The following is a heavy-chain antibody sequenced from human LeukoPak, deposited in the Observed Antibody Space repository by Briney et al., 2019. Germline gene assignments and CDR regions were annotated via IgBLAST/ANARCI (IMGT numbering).Heavy chain of an antibody. Sequence: GGSLRLSCAASGFTFSSYWMSWVRQAPGKRLEWVAKIKQDGSEKYYVDSVKGRFTISRDNAKNSLYLQMNSLRAEDTAVYYCARVWYYDSSTVFDYWGQGTLVTVSS. CDR2: IKQDGSEK. V-gene: IGHV3-7*01. J-gene: IGHJ4*02. CDR1: GFTFSSYW. D-gene: IGHD3-22*01. CDR3: ARVWYYDSSTVFDY.